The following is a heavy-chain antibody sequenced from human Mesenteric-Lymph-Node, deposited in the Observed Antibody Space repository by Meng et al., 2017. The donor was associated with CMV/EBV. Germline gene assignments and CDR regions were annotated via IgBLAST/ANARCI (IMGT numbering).Heavy chain of an antibody. CDR1: RYSISSGYY. J-gene: IGHJ4*02. CDR3: ARGRGDSWYQADYFDY. CDR2: IHHSGST. V-gene: IGHV4-38-2*02. D-gene: IGHD6-13*01. Sequence: SETLSLTCTVSRYSISSGYYWGWIRQPPGKGLDWIGSIHHSGSTYYNPSLKSRLTILLDTSKNQFSLKLTSVTAADTAVYYCARGRGDSWYQADYFDYWAQGTLVTVSS.